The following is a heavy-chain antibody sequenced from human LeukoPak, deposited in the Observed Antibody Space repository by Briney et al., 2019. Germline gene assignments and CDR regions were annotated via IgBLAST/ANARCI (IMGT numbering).Heavy chain of an antibody. D-gene: IGHD3-10*01. CDR1: GYTFTGYY. Sequence: GASVKVSCKASGYTFTGYYMHWVRQAPGQGLEWMGWINPNSGGTNYAQKFQGRVTMTRDTSISTAYMELSRLRSDDTAVYYCARGRTEPYYYGSGSYYYYYMDVWGKGTTVTISS. V-gene: IGHV1-2*02. J-gene: IGHJ6*03. CDR2: INPNSGGT. CDR3: ARGRTEPYYYGSGSYYYYYMDV.